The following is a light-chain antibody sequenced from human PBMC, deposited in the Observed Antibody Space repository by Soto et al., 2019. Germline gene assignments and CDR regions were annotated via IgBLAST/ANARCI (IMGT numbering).Light chain of an antibody. CDR2: EVS. V-gene: IGLV2-23*02. CDR1: SSDVGSYNL. Sequence: QSALAQPASVSGSPGQSITISCTGTSSDVGSYNLVSWYQQHPGKAPKFMIYEVSKRPSGVSYRFSGSKSGNTASLTISGLQAEDEADYYCCSYAGGRTYVFGTGTKVTVL. CDR3: CSYAGGRTYV. J-gene: IGLJ1*01.